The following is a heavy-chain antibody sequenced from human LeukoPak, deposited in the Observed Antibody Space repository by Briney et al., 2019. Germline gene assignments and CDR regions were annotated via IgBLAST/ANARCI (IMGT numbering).Heavy chain of an antibody. V-gene: IGHV4-31*03. CDR1: GGSISSGGYY. Sequence: PSQTLSLTCTVSGGSISSGGYYWSWIRQHPGKGPEWIGYMYHGGTTYYNPSLKSRVTISVDTSKNQFSLKLSSVTAADTAVYYCASIPYSSSPNPSYWGQGTLVTVSS. D-gene: IGHD6-6*01. CDR2: MYHGGTT. CDR3: ASIPYSSSPNPSY. J-gene: IGHJ4*02.